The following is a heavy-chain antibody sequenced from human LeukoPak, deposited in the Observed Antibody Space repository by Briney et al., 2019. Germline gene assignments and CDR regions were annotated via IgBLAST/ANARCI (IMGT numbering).Heavy chain of an antibody. V-gene: IGHV3-21*01. CDR3: AREDYGSGWTGWFDP. CDR1: GFTFGLYT. CDR2: ISSSSGYI. D-gene: IGHD6-19*01. Sequence: PGGSLRLSCAASGFTFGLYTMNWVRQAPGQGLEGVSSISSSSGYIYYADSVKGRFTISRDNAENSLYLQMTSLRAEDTAIYFCAREDYGSGWTGWFDPWGQGTLVTVSS. J-gene: IGHJ5*02.